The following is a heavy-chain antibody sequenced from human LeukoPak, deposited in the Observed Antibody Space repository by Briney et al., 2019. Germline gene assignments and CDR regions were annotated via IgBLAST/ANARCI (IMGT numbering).Heavy chain of an antibody. J-gene: IGHJ3*02. Sequence: SVKVSCKASGGTFSSYAISWVRQAPGQGLEWMGGIIPIFGTANYAQKFQGRVTITADESTNTAYMELSSLRSEDTAVYYCARTETVLRFLAWLSRGAFDIWGQGTMVTVSS. CDR1: GGTFSSYA. D-gene: IGHD3-3*01. CDR2: IIPIFGTA. CDR3: ARTETVLRFLAWLSRGAFDI. V-gene: IGHV1-69*01.